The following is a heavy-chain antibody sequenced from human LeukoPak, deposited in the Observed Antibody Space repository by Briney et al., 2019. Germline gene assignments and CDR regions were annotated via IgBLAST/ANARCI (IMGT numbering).Heavy chain of an antibody. CDR3: AREGGPTGGAQDY. J-gene: IGHJ4*02. D-gene: IGHD1-1*01. CDR2: ISAYNGNT. CDR1: GYTFTSYD. V-gene: IGHV1-18*01. Sequence: ASVKVSCKASGYTFTSYDINWVRQAPGQGLEWMGWISAYNGNTHYAQKVQDRVTMTTDTSTSTAYMELRSLRSDDTTVYYCAREGGPTGGAQDYWGQGTLVTVSS.